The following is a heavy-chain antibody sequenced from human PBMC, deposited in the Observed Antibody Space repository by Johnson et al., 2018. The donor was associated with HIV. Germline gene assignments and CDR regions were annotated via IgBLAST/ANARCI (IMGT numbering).Heavy chain of an antibody. Sequence: VQLVESGGGLVQPGRSLRLSCAASGFSFDDYAMHWVRQAPGKGLEWVSGISWNSGSIGYVDYVKGRFTISRDNAKQYLYLQMKNVRAGDTAVYYWGREAVTLRGWGHVFDIWGQGTMVTVSS. D-gene: IGHD3-10*01. CDR3: GREAVTLRGWGHVFDI. V-gene: IGHV3-9*01. J-gene: IGHJ3*02. CDR2: ISWNSGSI. CDR1: GFSFDDYA.